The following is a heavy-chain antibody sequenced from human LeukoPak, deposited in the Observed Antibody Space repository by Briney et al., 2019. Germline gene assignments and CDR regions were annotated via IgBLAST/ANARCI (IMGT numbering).Heavy chain of an antibody. J-gene: IGHJ4*02. V-gene: IGHV4-34*01. CDR1: GGSFSGHY. D-gene: IGHD6-19*01. Sequence: ASETLSLTCAVYGGSFSGHYWTWIRQSPGKGLDWIGEINHSGSNNYNPSLKSRVTLSLDTSKNQFSLKLTSLIAADTAMYFCARRAYSSNWLTNRYFFDSWGQGTRVTVTS. CDR2: INHSGSN. CDR3: ARRAYSSNWLTNRYFFDS.